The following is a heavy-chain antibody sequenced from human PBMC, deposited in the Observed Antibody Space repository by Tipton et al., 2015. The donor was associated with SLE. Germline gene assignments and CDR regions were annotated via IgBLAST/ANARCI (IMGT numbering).Heavy chain of an antibody. CDR1: GGSFSGYY. D-gene: IGHD3-22*01. CDR3: ARGGADYFDSSDSETLFDY. J-gene: IGHJ4*02. CDR2: INHSGST. Sequence: TLSLTCAVYGGSFSGYYWTWIRQPPGKGLEWIGEINHSGSTNFNPSLKSRVTISVDTSKNQFSLKLSSVTAADTAVYYCARGGADYFDSSDSETLFDYWGQGTLVTVSS. V-gene: IGHV4-34*01.